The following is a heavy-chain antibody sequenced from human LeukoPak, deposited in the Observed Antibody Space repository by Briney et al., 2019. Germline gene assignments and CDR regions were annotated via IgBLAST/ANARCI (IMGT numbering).Heavy chain of an antibody. V-gene: IGHV3-30*03. CDR2: ISYDGSDK. D-gene: IGHD3-22*01. CDR3: VGVGGYDSSGFLDY. Sequence: GSLRLSCAASGFTFSSYGMHWVRQAPGRGLEWVALISYDGSDKHYADSVKGRFTVSRDNSKNTLYLQMNSLSRDDTAVYYCVGVGGYDSSGFLDYWGQGTLVTVSS. CDR1: GFTFSSYG. J-gene: IGHJ4*02.